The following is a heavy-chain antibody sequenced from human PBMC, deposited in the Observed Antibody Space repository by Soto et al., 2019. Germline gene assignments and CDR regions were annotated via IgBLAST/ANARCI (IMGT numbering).Heavy chain of an antibody. Sequence: PSETLSLTCTVSGGSISSYYWSWIRQPPGKGLEWIGYIYYSGSTNYNPSLKSRVTISVDTSKNQFSLKLSSVTAADTAAYYCARAVAAAGARSWFDPWGQGTLVTVSS. V-gene: IGHV4-59*01. D-gene: IGHD6-13*01. CDR2: IYYSGST. CDR1: GGSISSYY. CDR3: ARAVAAAGARSWFDP. J-gene: IGHJ5*02.